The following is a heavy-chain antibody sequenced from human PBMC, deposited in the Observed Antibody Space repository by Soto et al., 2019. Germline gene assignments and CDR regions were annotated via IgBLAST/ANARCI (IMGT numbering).Heavy chain of an antibody. V-gene: IGHV1-8*01. Sequence: ASVKVSCKASGYTFTSYDINWVRQATGQGLEWMGWMNPDSGNTGYAPKFQGRVTMTRNTSISTAYMELSSLRSAHPAVYSCASPLQGATNYYGMDVWGQGTTVTVSS. D-gene: IGHD1-26*01. CDR2: MNPDSGNT. CDR1: GYTFTSYD. J-gene: IGHJ6*02. CDR3: ASPLQGATNYYGMDV.